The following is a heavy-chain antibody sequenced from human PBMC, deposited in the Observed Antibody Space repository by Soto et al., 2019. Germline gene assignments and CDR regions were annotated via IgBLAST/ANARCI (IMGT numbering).Heavy chain of an antibody. CDR2: IYYSGST. V-gene: IGHV4-31*03. CDR3: ARGYDFWSGYPPLGRYYGMDV. J-gene: IGHJ6*02. D-gene: IGHD3-3*01. Sequence: SETLSLTCTVSGGSISSGGYYWSWIRQHPGKGLEWIGYIYYSGSTYYNPSLKSRVTISVDTSKNQFSLKLSSVTAADTAVYYCARGYDFWSGYPPLGRYYGMDVWGQGTTVTVSS. CDR1: GGSISSGGYY.